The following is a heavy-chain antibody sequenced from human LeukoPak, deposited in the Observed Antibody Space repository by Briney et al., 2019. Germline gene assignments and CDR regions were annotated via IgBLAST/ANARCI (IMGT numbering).Heavy chain of an antibody. CDR1: GYTFTGYY. Sequence: GASVKVSCKASGYTFTGYYMRWVRQAPGQGLEWMGRINPNSGGTNYAQKFQGRVTMTRDTSISTAYMELSRLRSDDTAVYYCARFRSGYRYVHWGQGTLVTVSS. D-gene: IGHD5-18*01. V-gene: IGHV1-2*06. CDR3: ARFRSGYRYVH. CDR2: INPNSGGT. J-gene: IGHJ4*02.